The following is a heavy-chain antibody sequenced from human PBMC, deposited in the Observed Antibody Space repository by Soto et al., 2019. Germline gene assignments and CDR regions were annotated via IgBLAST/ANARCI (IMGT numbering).Heavy chain of an antibody. J-gene: IGHJ4*02. Sequence: EVQLVESGGDLVQPGGSLRLSCAASGFSFSTYWMTWVRQAPGKGLEWVATIRQDGIEKHCVDSVKGRFTISRDNAANSLFLQMDSLGAEDSAIYYFVRGCGSPQCPFYFDSWGRGILVTVSS. CDR1: GFSFSTYW. V-gene: IGHV3-7*04. CDR2: IRQDGIEK. D-gene: IGHD2-15*01. CDR3: VRGCGSPQCPFYFDS.